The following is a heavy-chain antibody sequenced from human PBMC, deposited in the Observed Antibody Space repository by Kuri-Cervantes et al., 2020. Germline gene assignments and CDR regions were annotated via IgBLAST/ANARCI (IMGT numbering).Heavy chain of an antibody. CDR1: GYRFTSFG. J-gene: IGHJ4*02. CDR3: ARDARRPIVGASSGSGHFDF. Sequence: ASVKVSCKATGYRFTSFGITWVRQAPGQGLEWMGWISPYNGDTYDAQKFQDRVTMTTDTSTTTAYMELRSLRSDDTAIYFCARDARRPIVGASSGSGHFDFWGQGSRVTVSS. V-gene: IGHV1-18*01. CDR2: ISPYNGDT. D-gene: IGHD1-26*01.